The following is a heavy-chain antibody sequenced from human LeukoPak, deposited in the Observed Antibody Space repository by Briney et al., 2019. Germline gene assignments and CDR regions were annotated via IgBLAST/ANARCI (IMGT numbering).Heavy chain of an antibody. CDR2: IYYSGST. Sequence: SETLSLTCTVSGGSISTSSYFWGWVRQPPGKGLEWIGNIYYSGSTYYNPSLKSRVTISVDTPKNQFSLKLSSVTAADTAVYYCARLVGYYYYMDVWGKGTTVTVSS. CDR1: GGSISTSSYF. CDR3: ARLVGYYYYMDV. D-gene: IGHD2-15*01. J-gene: IGHJ6*03. V-gene: IGHV4-39*01.